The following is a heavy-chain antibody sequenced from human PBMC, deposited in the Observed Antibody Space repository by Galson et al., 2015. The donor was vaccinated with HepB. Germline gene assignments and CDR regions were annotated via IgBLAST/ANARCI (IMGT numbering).Heavy chain of an antibody. CDR1: GISFSSYA. D-gene: IGHD2-2*01. J-gene: IGHJ5*02. CDR3: VVQLEYGGWFDP. CDR2: ISHSGVKT. Sequence: SLRLSCAASGISFSSYAMHWVRQAPGKGLEYVSAISHSGVKTYYADSVKDRFTISRDNSKDTLYLQMNSLREQDTAIYHCVVQLEYGGWFDPWGQGTLVIVS. V-gene: IGHV3-64D*06.